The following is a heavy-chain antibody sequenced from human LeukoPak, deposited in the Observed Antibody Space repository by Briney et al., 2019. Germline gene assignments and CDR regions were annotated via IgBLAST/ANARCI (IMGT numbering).Heavy chain of an antibody. Sequence: GGSLRLSCAAPGFTVSSNYMSWVRQAPGKGLEWVSVIYSDGSTYYADSVKGRFTISRDNSKNMLYLQMNGLRAEDTAVYYCARVRYSSSWYEGCFDLWGRGTLVTVSS. V-gene: IGHV3-53*01. CDR3: ARVRYSSSWYEGCFDL. D-gene: IGHD6-13*01. CDR2: IYSDGST. CDR1: GFTVSSNY. J-gene: IGHJ2*01.